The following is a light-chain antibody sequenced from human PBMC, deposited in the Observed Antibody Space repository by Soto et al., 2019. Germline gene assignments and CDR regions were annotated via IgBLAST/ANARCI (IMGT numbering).Light chain of an antibody. Sequence: QSALTQPASVSGSPGQSITSSCTGTSSDVGSYNLVSWYQQHPGKAPKLMIYEGSKRPSGVSNRFSGSKSGNTASLTISGLQAEDEADYYCCSYAGSSTLVFGGGTKVTVL. CDR2: EGS. CDR1: SSDVGSYNL. V-gene: IGLV2-23*01. CDR3: CSYAGSSTLV. J-gene: IGLJ2*01.